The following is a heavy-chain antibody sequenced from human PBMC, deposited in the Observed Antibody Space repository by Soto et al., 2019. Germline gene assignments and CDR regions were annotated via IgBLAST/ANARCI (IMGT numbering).Heavy chain of an antibody. Sequence: PGGSLRLSCAASGSTFSSYSMNWVRQAPGKGLEWVSSISSSSSYIYYADSVKGRFTISRDNAKNSLYLQMNSLRAEDTAVYYCARDPPRSGTNWFDPWGQGTLVTVSS. V-gene: IGHV3-21*01. CDR3: ARDPPRSGTNWFDP. CDR1: GSTFSSYS. J-gene: IGHJ5*02. D-gene: IGHD3-10*01. CDR2: ISSSSSYI.